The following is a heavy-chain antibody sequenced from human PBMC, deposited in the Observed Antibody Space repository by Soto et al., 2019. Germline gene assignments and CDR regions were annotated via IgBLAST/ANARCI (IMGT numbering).Heavy chain of an antibody. V-gene: IGHV1-18*01. CDR1: GYIFTAYG. CDR3: ARELNTESSAYYSFAF. D-gene: IGHD3-22*01. CDR2: VSTNDDRT. Sequence: ASVKVSCKTSGYIFTAYGLAWLRQAPGQRPEWMGWVSTNDDRTNYAQKFQGRVTMTTDRSTTTTSMELRGLRPDDTAVYYCARELNTESSAYYSFAFWGQGTLVTVSS. J-gene: IGHJ4*02.